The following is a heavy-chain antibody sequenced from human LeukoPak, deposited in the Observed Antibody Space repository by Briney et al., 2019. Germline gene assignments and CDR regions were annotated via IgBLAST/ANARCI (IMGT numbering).Heavy chain of an antibody. CDR1: GFTFSSYE. Sequence: GGSLRLSCAASGFTFSSYEMNWVRQAPGKGLEWVSYISSSGSTIYYADSVKGRFTISRDNAKNSLYLQINSLRAEDTAVYYCARDEGRWYYDFWSGYPNPDYYYYYMDVWGKGTTVTVSS. CDR3: ARDEGRWYYDFWSGYPNPDYYYYYMDV. CDR2: ISSSGSTI. D-gene: IGHD3-3*01. V-gene: IGHV3-48*03. J-gene: IGHJ6*03.